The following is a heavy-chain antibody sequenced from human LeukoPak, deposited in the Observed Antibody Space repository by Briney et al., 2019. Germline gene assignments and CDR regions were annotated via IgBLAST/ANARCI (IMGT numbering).Heavy chain of an antibody. Sequence: GGSLRLSCVASGFTFGSYWMSWARQAPGKGLEWVANIKQDGSEKYYVDSVKGRFTISRDNAKNSLYLQMNSLRAEDTAVYYCARTSDGYSSSWYYFDYWGQGTLVTVSS. J-gene: IGHJ4*02. CDR2: IKQDGSEK. D-gene: IGHD6-13*01. V-gene: IGHV3-7*01. CDR3: ARTSDGYSSSWYYFDY. CDR1: GFTFGSYW.